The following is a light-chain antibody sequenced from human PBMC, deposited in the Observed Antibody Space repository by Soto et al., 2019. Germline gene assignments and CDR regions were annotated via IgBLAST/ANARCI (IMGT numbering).Light chain of an antibody. CDR3: TSYTSISTYV. J-gene: IGLJ1*01. CDR1: SSDVGDYNY. V-gene: IGLV2-14*01. Sequence: QSALTQPASVSGSPGQSITISCTGTSSDVGDYNYVSWYQHHPGKAPKLMIFEVSYRPSGVSNRFSGSKSGNTASLTISGLQAVDEADYFCTSYTSISTYVFGTGTKLTVL. CDR2: EVS.